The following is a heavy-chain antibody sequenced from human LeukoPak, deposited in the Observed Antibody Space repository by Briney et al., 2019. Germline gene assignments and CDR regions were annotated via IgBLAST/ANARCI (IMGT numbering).Heavy chain of an antibody. CDR2: IKQDGSEK. J-gene: IGHJ4*02. D-gene: IGHD3-10*01. CDR3: ARDSAAYGFGESYDY. V-gene: IGHV3-7*01. CDR1: GFTFSSYW. Sequence: PGGSLRLSCAASGFTFSSYWMSWVRQAPGKGLEWVANIKQDGSEKYYVDSVKGRFTISRDNAKNSLYLQMNSLRAEDTSVYCCARDSAAYGFGESYDYWGQGTLVTVSS.